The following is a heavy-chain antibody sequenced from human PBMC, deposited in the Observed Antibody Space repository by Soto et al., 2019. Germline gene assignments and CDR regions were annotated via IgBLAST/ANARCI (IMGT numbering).Heavy chain of an antibody. V-gene: IGHV2-5*01. D-gene: IGHD3-3*01. CDR1: GFSLSTSGVG. CDR3: AHRPSPDYDFWSGYGY. CDR2: IFWNNDK. J-gene: IGHJ4*02. Sequence: QITLKESGPTLVKPTEPVTLTCSFSGFSLSTSGVGVGWIRQPPGKAPEWLALIFWNNDKRYSPSLESRLTITKDTSKSPVVLTMTNMDVVDTATYYCAHRPSPDYDFWSGYGYWGQGTLVTVSS.